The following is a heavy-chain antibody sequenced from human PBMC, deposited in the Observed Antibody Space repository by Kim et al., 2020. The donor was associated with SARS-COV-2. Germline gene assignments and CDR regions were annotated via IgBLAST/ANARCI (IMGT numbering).Heavy chain of an antibody. J-gene: IGHJ6*02. D-gene: IGHD1-26*01. Sequence: SETLSLTCAVYGGSFSGYYWSWIRQPPGKGLEWIGEINHSRSTNYNPSLKSRVTISVDTSKNQFSLKLSPVTAADTAVYYCARGASYYGMDVWGQGTTVTVSS. CDR2: INHSRST. CDR3: ARGASYYGMDV. V-gene: IGHV4-34*01. CDR1: GGSFSGYY.